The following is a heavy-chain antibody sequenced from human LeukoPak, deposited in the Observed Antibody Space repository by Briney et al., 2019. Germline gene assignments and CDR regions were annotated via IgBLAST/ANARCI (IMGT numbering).Heavy chain of an antibody. CDR3: ARDVTNWGGVDY. V-gene: IGHV1-2*02. CDR1: GYTFTDYY. Sequence: GASVKVSCKASGYTFTDYYMHWVRQAPVQRLEWMGWINPNSGGTNYAQMFQGRVTMTRDTSITTSYMELSRLTSDDTAVYYCARDVTNWGGVDYWGQGTLVTVSS. D-gene: IGHD7-27*01. J-gene: IGHJ4*02. CDR2: INPNSGGT.